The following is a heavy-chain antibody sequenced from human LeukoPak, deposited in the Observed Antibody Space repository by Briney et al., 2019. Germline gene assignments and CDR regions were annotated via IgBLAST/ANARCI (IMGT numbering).Heavy chain of an antibody. J-gene: IGHJ4*02. CDR1: GGSISSYY. D-gene: IGHD6-6*01. CDR2: IYYSGST. CDR3: ASEGSSSGFDY. V-gene: IGHV4-59*01. Sequence: SETLSLTCTVSGGSISSYYWSWIRQPPGKGLEWIGYIYYSGSTNYNPSPKSRVTISVDTSKNQFSLKLSSVTAADTAVYYCASEGSSSGFDYWGQGTLVTVSS.